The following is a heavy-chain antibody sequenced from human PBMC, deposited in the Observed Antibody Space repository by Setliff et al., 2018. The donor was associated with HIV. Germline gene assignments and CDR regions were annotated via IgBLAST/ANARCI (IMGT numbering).Heavy chain of an antibody. CDR3: ARYRYYYDSSGYGRWFDP. CDR1: GGSISSTSYY. J-gene: IGHJ5*02. D-gene: IGHD3-22*01. Sequence: ETLSLTCTVSGGSISSTSYYWGWIRQPPGTGLEWIGSISSSGNTYYNPSLKSRVTTSVDTPENQFSLRLNSVTAADTAVYYCARYRYYYDSSGYGRWFDPWGQGTLVTVSS. CDR2: ISSSGNT. V-gene: IGHV4-39*01.